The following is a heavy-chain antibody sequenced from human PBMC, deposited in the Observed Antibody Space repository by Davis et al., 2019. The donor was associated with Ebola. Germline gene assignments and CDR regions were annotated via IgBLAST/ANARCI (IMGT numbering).Heavy chain of an antibody. CDR3: ARGPWELLPLDY. CDR1: RYTFTGYY. J-gene: IGHJ4*02. Sequence: ASVKVSCQASRYTFTGYYMHWVRQAPGQGLEWMGRINPNSGGTNYAQKFQGRVTITRDTSASTAYMELSSLRSEDTAVYYCARGPWELLPLDYWGQGTLVTVSS. V-gene: IGHV1-2*06. CDR2: INPNSGGT. D-gene: IGHD1-26*01.